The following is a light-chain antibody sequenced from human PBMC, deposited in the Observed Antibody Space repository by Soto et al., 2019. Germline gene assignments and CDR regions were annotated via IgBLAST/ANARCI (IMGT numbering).Light chain of an antibody. V-gene: IGKV3-20*01. CDR3: QQYGSSPWT. CDR1: QSVSSNY. CDR2: GAS. Sequence: EIVLTQSPGTLSLSPGERATLSCRASQSVSSNYLAWYQQKPGQAPRPLIYGASSRATGIPDRFSGSGAGKDFTLTISRLEPEDFAVYYCQQYGSSPWTFGQGTKVEIK. J-gene: IGKJ1*01.